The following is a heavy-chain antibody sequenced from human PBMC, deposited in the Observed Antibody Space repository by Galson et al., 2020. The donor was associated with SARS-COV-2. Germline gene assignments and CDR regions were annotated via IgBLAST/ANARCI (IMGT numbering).Heavy chain of an antibody. J-gene: IGHJ6*03. CDR3: AKERQWLGYYMDV. CDR2: ISVNGNT. CDR1: GFTIDTLA. V-gene: IGHV3-23*01. Sequence: GGSLRLSCEASGFTIDTLAMSWVRQAPGKGLQWVAGISVNGNTYYTESVKGRLTISRDTSTNTVYLQMNDLRAEDTAFYYCAKERQWLGYYMDVWGKGITVTISS. D-gene: IGHD6-19*01.